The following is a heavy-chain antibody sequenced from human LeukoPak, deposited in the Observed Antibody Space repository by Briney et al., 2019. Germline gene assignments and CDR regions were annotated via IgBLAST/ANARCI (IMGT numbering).Heavy chain of an antibody. CDR2: IKSDGST. V-gene: IGHV3-74*01. J-gene: IGHJ1*01. CDR1: GFTFSSYW. CDR3: ARAPSEIGGYYPEYFRH. D-gene: IGHD3-22*01. Sequence: GGSLRLSCAVSGFTFSSYWMHWVRQAPGKGLVWVSRIKSDGSTRYADSVKGRFTISRDNAKNTVSLQMNSLRAEDTGVYYCARAPSEIGGYYPEYFRHWGQGTLVTVSP.